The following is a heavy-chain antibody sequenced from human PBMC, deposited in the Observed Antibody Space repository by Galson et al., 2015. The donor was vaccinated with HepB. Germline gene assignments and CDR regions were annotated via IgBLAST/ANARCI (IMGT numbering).Heavy chain of an antibody. J-gene: IGHJ4*02. Sequence: SVKVSCKASGYTFTRYYIHWVRQGPGQGLEWMGIINPSGGSTSHAQKFQGRVSMTRDTSTSTVYMELSSLRSEDTAVYYCARDLPDYYDRSGYPYLEEVTLDYWGQGTLVTVSS. D-gene: IGHD3-22*01. CDR1: GYTFTRYY. CDR3: ARDLPDYYDRSGYPYLEEVTLDY. V-gene: IGHV1-46*01. CDR2: INPSGGST.